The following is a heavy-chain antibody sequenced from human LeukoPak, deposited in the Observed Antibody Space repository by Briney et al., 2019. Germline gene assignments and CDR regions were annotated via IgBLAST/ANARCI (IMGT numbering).Heavy chain of an antibody. J-gene: IGHJ4*02. CDR1: VFTFRDYY. D-gene: IGHD2-21*02. CDR2: ISGASTFT. V-gene: IGHV3-11*06. CDR3: ARVAYCSGDCYHYFEY. Sequence: PGGSLRLSCAASVFTFRDYYMSWIRQAPGKGLEWVSYISGASTFTNYADSVKGRFAISRDNAKNTLYLQLNSPRAEDTAVYYCARVAYCSGDCYHYFEYWGQGTLVTVSS.